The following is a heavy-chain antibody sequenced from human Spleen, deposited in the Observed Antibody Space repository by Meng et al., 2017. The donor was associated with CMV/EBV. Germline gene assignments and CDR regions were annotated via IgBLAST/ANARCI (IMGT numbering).Heavy chain of an antibody. J-gene: IGHJ4*02. V-gene: IGHV3-30-3*01. CDR2: ISYDGSNK. CDR1: GFTFSSYA. CDR3: ARDLSPYGSGSYFGY. D-gene: IGHD3-10*01. Sequence: SGFTFSSYAMHWVRQAPGKGLEWVAVISYDGSNKYYADSVKGRFTISRDNSKNTLYLQMNSLRAEDTAVYYCARDLSPYGSGSYFGYWGQGTLVTVSS.